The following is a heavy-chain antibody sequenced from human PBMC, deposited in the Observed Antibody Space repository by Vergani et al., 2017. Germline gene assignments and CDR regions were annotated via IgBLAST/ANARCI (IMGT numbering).Heavy chain of an antibody. J-gene: IGHJ4*02. Sequence: QVQLVESGGGVVQPGRSLRLSCAASGFTFSSYAMHWVRQAPGKGLEWVAVISYDGSNKYYADSVKGRFTISRDNSKNTLYLQMNSLRAEDTAVYYCARVLRPITMIVVGGAVWWGQGTLVTVSS. V-gene: IGHV3-30-3*01. CDR1: GFTFSSYA. CDR2: ISYDGSNK. D-gene: IGHD3-22*01. CDR3: ARVLRPITMIVVGGAVW.